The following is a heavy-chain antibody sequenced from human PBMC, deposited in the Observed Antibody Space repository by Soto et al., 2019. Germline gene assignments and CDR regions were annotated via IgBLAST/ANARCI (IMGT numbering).Heavy chain of an antibody. V-gene: IGHV1-46*01. CDR2: ISLYHHST. D-gene: IGHD2-21*02. CDR3: ARELYSCGGDCPYYMDY. CDR1: GYPFTDYF. Sequence: ASVKGSCKTSGYPFTDYFIHWVRQAPGQGLELMGIISLYHHSTSYAQKFQGRLTVTADTSTTTVYMDLSSLTSEDSAVYWCARELYSCGGDCPYYMDYWGQGTLVTVSS. J-gene: IGHJ4*02.